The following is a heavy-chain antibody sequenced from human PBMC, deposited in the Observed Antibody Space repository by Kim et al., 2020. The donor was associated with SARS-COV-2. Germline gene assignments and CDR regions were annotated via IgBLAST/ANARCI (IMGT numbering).Heavy chain of an antibody. Sequence: SETLSLTCAVYGGSFSGYYWSWIRQPPGKGLEWIGEINHSGSTNYNPSLKSRVTISVDTSKNQFSLKLSSVTAADTAVYYCARRRIAARPLDYWGQGTLVTVSS. D-gene: IGHD6-6*01. J-gene: IGHJ4*02. V-gene: IGHV4-34*01. CDR3: ARRRIAARPLDY. CDR2: INHSGST. CDR1: GGSFSGYY.